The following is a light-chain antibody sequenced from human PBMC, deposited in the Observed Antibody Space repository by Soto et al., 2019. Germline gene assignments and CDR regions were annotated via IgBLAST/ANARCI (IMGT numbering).Light chain of an antibody. CDR3: QXXGTSPRT. Sequence: EVMLTQSPGTLSLSPGERATLSCRASQSIFSNYLAWYQQKSGQAPRLLIYGASNRATGIPDRFSGSGSGTDFTLTISXXEPXDFAVXXXQXXGTSPRTFGQGTKVEFK. CDR2: GAS. J-gene: IGKJ1*01. V-gene: IGKV3-20*01. CDR1: QSIFSNY.